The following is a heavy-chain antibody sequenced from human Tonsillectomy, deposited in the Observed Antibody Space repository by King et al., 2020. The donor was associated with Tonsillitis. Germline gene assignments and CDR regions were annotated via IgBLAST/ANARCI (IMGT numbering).Heavy chain of an antibody. D-gene: IGHD3-22*01. Sequence: QLVQSGGGVVQPGRSLRLSCAASGFTFSSYGMHWVRHAPGKGLEWVAVLWYDGSNKYYADSVKGRFTISRDNSKNTLYLQMNSLRAEDTAVYYCARGYYDGSGYYLGDYWGQGTLVTVSS. CDR1: GFTFSSYG. CDR3: ARGYYDGSGYYLGDY. V-gene: IGHV3-33*08. J-gene: IGHJ4*02. CDR2: LWYDGSNK.